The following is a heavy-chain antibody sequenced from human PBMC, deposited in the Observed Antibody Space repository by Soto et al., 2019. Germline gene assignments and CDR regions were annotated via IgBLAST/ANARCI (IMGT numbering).Heavy chain of an antibody. CDR1: GYTFTNND. CDR2: MNPGSGDT. Sequence: ASVKVSCKASGYTFTNNDVSWVRQAAGQGLEWMGWMNPGSGDTGYAQKFQGRVTMARDISIATAYMELNSLTSEDTAIYYCARMESFGSLNWFDPWGQGTLVTVS. J-gene: IGHJ5*02. D-gene: IGHD5-18*01. V-gene: IGHV1-8*02. CDR3: ARMESFGSLNWFDP.